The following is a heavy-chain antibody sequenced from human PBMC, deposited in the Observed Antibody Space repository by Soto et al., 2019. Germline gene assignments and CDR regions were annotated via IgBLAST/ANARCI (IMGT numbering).Heavy chain of an antibody. J-gene: IGHJ4*02. CDR1: GFSFSKYG. CDR3: AKELRETGGYYFDC. Sequence: QVQLVESGGGVVQPGRSLRLSCAASGFSFSKYGMHWVRQAPGKGLEWVAEMSDDGGKKYYGDSVKGRFTISRDNSKNTLYLLMDSLRPEDTAMYYCAKELRETGGYYFDCWGQGTLVTVSS. V-gene: IGHV3-30*18. D-gene: IGHD3-16*01. CDR2: MSDDGGKK.